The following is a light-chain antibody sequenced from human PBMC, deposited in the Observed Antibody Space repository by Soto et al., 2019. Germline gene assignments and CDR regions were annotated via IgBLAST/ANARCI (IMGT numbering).Light chain of an antibody. J-gene: IGKJ5*01. CDR3: QQYNHYPPT. Sequence: DIQITKSPSSLSASVGDTVTITYRASQGISNFLVWIQQKPGKAPKSLIYAASTLQSGVPAKFSGSGSGTDLTLTNSSLQSEDFATYYCQQYNHYPPTFGQGTRLEIK. CDR1: QGISNF. V-gene: IGKV1-16*02. CDR2: AAS.